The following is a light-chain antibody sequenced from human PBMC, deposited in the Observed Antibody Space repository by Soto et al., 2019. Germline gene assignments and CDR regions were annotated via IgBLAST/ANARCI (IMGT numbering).Light chain of an antibody. Sequence: EIVLTQSPGTLSLSPGERATLSCGASQSVTNNYLAWYQQKPGQSSRLLISGASTRATGIPDRFSGSGSGTDFTLTISSLDPEDFAVYFCQLYGSSVTFGQGTRLEIK. J-gene: IGKJ5*01. CDR1: QSVTNNY. CDR3: QLYGSSVT. V-gene: IGKV3-20*01. CDR2: GAS.